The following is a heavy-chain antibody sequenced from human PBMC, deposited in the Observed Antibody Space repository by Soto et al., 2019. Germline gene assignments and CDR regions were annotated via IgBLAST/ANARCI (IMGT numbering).Heavy chain of an antibody. D-gene: IGHD3-22*01. Sequence: GESLKISCKGSGYSFSRYWIAWVRQTPGKGLEWMGLIYPGDVDTRYSPSFQGQVTTLADKSITTAYLQWSSLKASDTAIYYCARDTFSGDSSGPHYWGQGTLVTVSS. CDR2: IYPGDVDT. J-gene: IGHJ4*02. CDR1: GYSFSRYW. V-gene: IGHV5-51*01. CDR3: ARDTFSGDSSGPHY.